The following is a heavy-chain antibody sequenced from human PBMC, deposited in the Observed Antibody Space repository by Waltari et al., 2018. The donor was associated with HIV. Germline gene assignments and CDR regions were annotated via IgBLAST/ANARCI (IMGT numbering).Heavy chain of an antibody. Sequence: ITLKESGPTLVKPTQTLTLTCTFSGFSLSTSGLGVGWIRQPPGKALEGLALIYWNDGKRYSPSLKNSHTITKDTSKNQVVLSMTNMDPVDTATYSCAREPHDYGALFDYWGQGTLVSVAS. D-gene: IGHD4-17*01. CDR2: IYWNDGK. CDR3: AREPHDYGALFDY. CDR1: GFSLSTSGLG. V-gene: IGHV2-5*01. J-gene: IGHJ4*02.